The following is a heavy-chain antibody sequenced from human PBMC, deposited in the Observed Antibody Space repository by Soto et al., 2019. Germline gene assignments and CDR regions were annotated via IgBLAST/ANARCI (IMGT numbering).Heavy chain of an antibody. V-gene: IGHV4-39*01. CDR3: GKVLVGATGHTDSDS. Sequence: SETLSLTCTVSGGSIYRSGYYWGWIRQPPGRGLEWIGNIDYNGVTYSNPSLKSRVTISRDTSKNQFSLKLTSVTAADTALYYCGKVLVGATGHTDSDSWGPGTLVTVLL. CDR2: IDYNGVT. J-gene: IGHJ4*02. CDR1: GGSIYRSGYY. D-gene: IGHD2-15*01.